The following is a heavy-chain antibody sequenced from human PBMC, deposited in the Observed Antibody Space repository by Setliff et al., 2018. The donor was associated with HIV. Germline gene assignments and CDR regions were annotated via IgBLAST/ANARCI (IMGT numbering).Heavy chain of an antibody. CDR2: IKQDGSEK. CDR1: GFIFTNYW. CDR3: ARAQFTRSITMIVVVIPGYYYMDV. D-gene: IGHD3-22*01. Sequence: GGSLRLSCAASGFIFTNYWMSWVRQAPGKGLEWVANIKQDGSEKYYVDSVKDRFTISRDNAKNSLYLQMNSLRAEDTAVYYCARAQFTRSITMIVVVIPGYYYMDVWGKGTTVTVSS. J-gene: IGHJ6*03. V-gene: IGHV3-7*01.